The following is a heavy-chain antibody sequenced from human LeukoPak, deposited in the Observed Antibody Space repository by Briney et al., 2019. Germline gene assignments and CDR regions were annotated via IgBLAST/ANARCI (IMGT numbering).Heavy chain of an antibody. CDR2: IYYSGST. CDR3: ARLHIVVVTAEDAFDI. Sequence: GSLRLSCAASGFTFSSYGMTWVRQPPGKGLEWIGSIYYSGSTYYNPSLKSRVTISVDTSKNQFSLKLSSVTAADTAVYYCARLHIVVVTAEDAFDIWGQGTMVTVSS. D-gene: IGHD2-21*02. CDR1: GFTFSSYG. V-gene: IGHV4-39*07. J-gene: IGHJ3*02.